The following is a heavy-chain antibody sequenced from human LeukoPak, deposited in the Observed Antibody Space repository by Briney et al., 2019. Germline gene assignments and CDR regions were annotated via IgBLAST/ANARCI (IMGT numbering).Heavy chain of an antibody. V-gene: IGHV4-30-2*01. Sequence: SETLSLTCAVSGGSISSGGYSWSWLRQPPGKGLEWIGYIYHSGSTYYNPSLKSRVTISVDRSKNQFSLKLSSVTAADTAVYYCARSGYSHWYFDLWGRGTLVTVSS. D-gene: IGHD3-3*01. CDR1: GGSISSGGYS. J-gene: IGHJ2*01. CDR2: IYHSGST. CDR3: ARSGYSHWYFDL.